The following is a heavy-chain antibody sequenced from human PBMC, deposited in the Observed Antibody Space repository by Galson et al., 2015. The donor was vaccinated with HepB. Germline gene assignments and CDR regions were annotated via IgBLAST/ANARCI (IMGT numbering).Heavy chain of an antibody. V-gene: IGHV3-33*01. D-gene: IGHD3-22*01. CDR1: GFTFSSYG. CDR2: IWYDGSNK. Sequence: SLRLSCAASGFTFSSYGMHWVRQAPGKGLEWVAVIWYDGSNKYYADSVKGRFTISRDNSKNTLYLQMNSLRAEDTAVYYCARAYYYDSSGYYGLAFDIWGQGTMVTVSS. CDR3: ARAYYYDSSGYYGLAFDI. J-gene: IGHJ3*02.